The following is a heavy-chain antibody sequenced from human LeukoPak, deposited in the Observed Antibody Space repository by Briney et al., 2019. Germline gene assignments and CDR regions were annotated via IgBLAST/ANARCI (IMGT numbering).Heavy chain of an antibody. Sequence: SETLSLTCTVSGVSTTNGIYYWAWIRQPPGKGLEWVGSVHNVGSTYYNLSLRSRVTMSIDTSKNQFSLRLNSVTAADTAVYYCARHAEYNSGWHFYLDHWGQGILVTVSS. J-gene: IGHJ4*02. CDR1: GVSTTNGIYY. V-gene: IGHV4-39*01. CDR3: ARHAEYNSGWHFYLDH. D-gene: IGHD6-19*01. CDR2: VHNVGST.